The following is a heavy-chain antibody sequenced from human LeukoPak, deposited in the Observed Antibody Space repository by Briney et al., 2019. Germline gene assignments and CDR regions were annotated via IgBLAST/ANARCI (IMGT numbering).Heavy chain of an antibody. D-gene: IGHD3-3*01. V-gene: IGHV3-23*01. CDR2: ISGSGGST. CDR1: GFTFSSYA. Sequence: GGSLRLSCAASGFTFSSYARSWVRQAPGKGLEWVSAISGSGGSTYYADSVKGRFTISRDNSKNTLYLQMNSLRAEDTAVYYCAKHTIFGVVTHYFDYWGQGTLVTVSS. J-gene: IGHJ4*02. CDR3: AKHTIFGVVTHYFDY.